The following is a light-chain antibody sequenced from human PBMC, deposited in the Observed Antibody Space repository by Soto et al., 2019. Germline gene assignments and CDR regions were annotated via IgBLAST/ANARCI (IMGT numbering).Light chain of an antibody. V-gene: IGKV1-8*01. CDR3: QQYYSSPFT. Sequence: AIRMTQSPSSFSASTGDRVTITCRASQGISSYLAWYQQKPGKAPKLLIYAASTLQSGVPSRFSGSGSGTDFTLTISCLQSEDFAIYYCQQYYSSPFTFGPGTKVDIK. CDR1: QGISSY. CDR2: AAS. J-gene: IGKJ3*01.